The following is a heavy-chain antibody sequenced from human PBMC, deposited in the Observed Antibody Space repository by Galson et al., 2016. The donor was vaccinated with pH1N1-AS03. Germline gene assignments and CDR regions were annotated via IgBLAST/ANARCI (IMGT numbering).Heavy chain of an antibody. Sequence: SLRLSCAASGFTFSNAWMSWVRQAPGKGLEWVGRLKRTFDGGTADYAAPVKGRFTISRDESKKMLYLQMNNLKTEDTAMYYCTTDDGPYYGLDVWGQGTTVTVSS. CDR3: TTDDGPYYGLDV. CDR2: LKRTFDGGTA. CDR1: GFTFSNAW. V-gene: IGHV3-15*01. D-gene: IGHD5-24*01. J-gene: IGHJ6*02.